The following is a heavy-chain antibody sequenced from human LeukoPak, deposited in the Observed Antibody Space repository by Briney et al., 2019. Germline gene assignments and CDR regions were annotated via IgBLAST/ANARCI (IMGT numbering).Heavy chain of an antibody. D-gene: IGHD5-12*01. J-gene: IGHJ4*02. V-gene: IGHV4-59*08. CDR3: ARSPRLQFPYYFDY. CDR2: IYYSGST. Sequence: PSETLSLNCTVSGGSISSYYWSWIRQPPGKGLEWIGYIYYSGSTNYNPSLKSRVTISVDTSKNQFSLKLSSVTAADTAVYYCARSPRLQFPYYFDYWGQGTLVTVSS. CDR1: GGSISSYY.